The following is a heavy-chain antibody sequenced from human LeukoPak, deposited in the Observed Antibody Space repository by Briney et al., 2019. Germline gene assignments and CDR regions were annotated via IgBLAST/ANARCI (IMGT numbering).Heavy chain of an antibody. D-gene: IGHD3-3*01. CDR1: GYTLTGYY. CDR2: INPNSGGT. Sequence: GASLKVSRKASGYTLTGYYMHWVRQAPGQGLEWMGWINPNSGGTNYAQKFQGRVTMTRDTSISTAYMELSTLGSDDTAVYYCARDGASGYLADYWGQGALVTVSS. J-gene: IGHJ4*02. CDR3: ARDGASGYLADY. V-gene: IGHV1-2*02.